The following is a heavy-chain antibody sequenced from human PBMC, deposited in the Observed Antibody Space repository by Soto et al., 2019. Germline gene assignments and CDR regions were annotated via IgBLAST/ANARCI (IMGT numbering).Heavy chain of an antibody. V-gene: IGHV1-69*06. CDR1: GGTVTSDA. CDR3: ARGLLWSRSQRPRGGRDV. D-gene: IGHD3-3*01. J-gene: IGHJ6*02. CDR2: IVPVFGTA. Sequence: SVKVSGKASGGTVTSDAISCVRQAAGQAHEWMGGIVPVFGTATYAQRFQDRVTITEDRSASTDYLEMTDVTSDDTAVYYCARGLLWSRSQRPRGGRDVRGQLTSVTVSS.